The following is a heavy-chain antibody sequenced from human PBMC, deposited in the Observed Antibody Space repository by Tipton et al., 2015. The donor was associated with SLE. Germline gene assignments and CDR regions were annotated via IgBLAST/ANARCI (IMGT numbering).Heavy chain of an antibody. J-gene: IGHJ6*02. CDR3: AKDWNYSNDHFYYGMDV. V-gene: IGHV3-23*01. CDR1: GFTFSSYA. D-gene: IGHD4-11*01. CDR2: ISGSGGLT. Sequence: SLRLSCEVSGFTFSSYAMNWVRQAPGKGLEWVSAISGSGGLTYYAGSVKGRFTISRDNSKNTLYLQMNSLRAEDTAVYYCAKDWNYSNDHFYYGMDVWGQGTTVTASS.